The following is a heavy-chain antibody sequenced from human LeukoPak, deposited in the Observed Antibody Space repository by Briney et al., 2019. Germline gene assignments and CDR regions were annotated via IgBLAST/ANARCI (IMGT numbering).Heavy chain of an antibody. Sequence: PSETLSLTCTVSGGSISRGNYYWSWIRQPAGKGLEWIGRIYTSGSTNYNPPLKSRVTISVNTSKNQFSLKLSSVTAADTAVYYCARSGLIDYWGQGTLVTVSS. CDR3: ARSGLIDY. V-gene: IGHV4-61*02. CDR2: IYTSGST. CDR1: GGSISRGNYY. J-gene: IGHJ4*02.